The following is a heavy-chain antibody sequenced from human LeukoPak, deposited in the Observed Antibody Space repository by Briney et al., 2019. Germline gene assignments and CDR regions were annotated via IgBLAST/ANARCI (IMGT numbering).Heavy chain of an antibody. V-gene: IGHV1-46*01. CDR1: GYTFTSYY. J-gene: IGHJ5*02. D-gene: IGHD2-2*01. Sequence: ASVKVSCKASGYTFTSYYMHWVRQAPGQGLEWMGIINPSGGSTSYAQKFQGRVTMTRDMSTSTVYMELSSLRSEDTAVYYCAREIVVVPAARSWFDPWGQGTLVTVSS. CDR3: AREIVVVPAARSWFDP. CDR2: INPSGGST.